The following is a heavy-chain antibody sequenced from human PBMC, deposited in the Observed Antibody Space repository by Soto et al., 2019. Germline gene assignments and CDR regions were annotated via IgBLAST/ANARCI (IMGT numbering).Heavy chain of an antibody. CDR1: GFTFRTYG. D-gene: IGHD2-21*02. J-gene: IGHJ6*03. CDR3: AKDLQSYGDYDYYCY. CDR2: ISYDGTNK. Sequence: QVQLVESGGGEVQPGRSLTISCAASGFTFRTYGMHWVRQTPGKGLEWVAVISYDGTNKFYSDSVKGRFTISRDNFKNTLTLQMNSLRADDTAVYSCAKDLQSYGDYDYYCY. V-gene: IGHV3-30*18.